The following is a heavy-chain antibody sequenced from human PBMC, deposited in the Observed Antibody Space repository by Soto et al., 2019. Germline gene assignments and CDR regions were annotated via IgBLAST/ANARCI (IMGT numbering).Heavy chain of an antibody. CDR1: GFTFSSYL. D-gene: IGHD6-13*01. V-gene: IGHV3-74*01. Sequence: GESRRRSWAASGFTFSSYLMHWVRQAPGKGLVWVSRINSDGSSTSYADSVKGRFTISRDNAKNTLYLQMNSLRAEDTAVYYCARGKAAAGDYYYYGMDVWGQGTTVTVSS. CDR3: ARGKAAAGDYYYYGMDV. CDR2: INSDGSST. J-gene: IGHJ6*02.